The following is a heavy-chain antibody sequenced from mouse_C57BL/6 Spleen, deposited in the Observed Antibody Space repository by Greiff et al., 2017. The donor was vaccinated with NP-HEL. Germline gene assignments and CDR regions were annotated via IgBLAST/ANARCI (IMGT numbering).Heavy chain of an antibody. CDR2: ISDGGSYT. Sequence: VQLKESGGGLVKPGGSLKLSCAASGFTFSSYAMSWVRQTPEKRLEWVATISDGGSYTYYPDNVKGRFTISRDNAKNNLYLQMSHLKSEDTAMYYCAREIYSPYYFDYWGQGTTLTVSS. CDR3: AREIYSPYYFDY. V-gene: IGHV5-4*01. J-gene: IGHJ2*01. D-gene: IGHD1-1*01. CDR1: GFTFSSYA.